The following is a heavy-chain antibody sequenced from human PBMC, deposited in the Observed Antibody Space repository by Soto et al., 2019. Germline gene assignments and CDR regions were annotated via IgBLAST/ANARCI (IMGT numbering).Heavy chain of an antibody. CDR2: IIGDGSGA. CDR3: ARARVHGSGSLDY. CDR1: EFTLSTYW. Sequence: EVQLVESGGGSVQPGESLRLSCAASEFTLSTYWMHWVRQAPGKGLVWVSRIIGDGSGANYADSVKGRFTISRDNAKNTLYLQMNSLRAEDTAVYYCARARVHGSGSLDYWGQGILVTVSS. V-gene: IGHV3-74*01. J-gene: IGHJ4*02. D-gene: IGHD3-10*01.